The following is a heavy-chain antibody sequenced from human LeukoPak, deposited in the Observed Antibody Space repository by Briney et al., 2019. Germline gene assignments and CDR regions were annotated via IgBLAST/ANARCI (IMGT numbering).Heavy chain of an antibody. CDR3: ARGSGNYYFDY. CDR2: ISYDGSNK. J-gene: IGHJ4*02. V-gene: IGHV3-30-3*01. CDR1: GFTFSSYA. Sequence: GRSLRLSCAASGFTFSSYAMHWVRQAPGKGLEWVAVISYDGSNKYYADSVKGRFTISRDNSKNTLYLQMNSLRAEDTAVYYCARGSGNYYFDYWGQGTLVTVSS.